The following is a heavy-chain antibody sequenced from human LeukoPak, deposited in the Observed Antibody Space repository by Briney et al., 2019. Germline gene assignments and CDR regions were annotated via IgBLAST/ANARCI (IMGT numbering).Heavy chain of an antibody. CDR3: ARASYSSSWYNWFDP. Sequence: SVKVSCKASGGTFSSYAISWVRQAPGQGLKWMGGIIPIFGTANYAQKFQGRVTITADESTSTAYMELSSLRSEDTAVYYCARASYSSSWYNWFDPWGQGTLVTVSS. D-gene: IGHD6-13*01. CDR1: GGTFSSYA. V-gene: IGHV1-69*13. J-gene: IGHJ5*02. CDR2: IIPIFGTA.